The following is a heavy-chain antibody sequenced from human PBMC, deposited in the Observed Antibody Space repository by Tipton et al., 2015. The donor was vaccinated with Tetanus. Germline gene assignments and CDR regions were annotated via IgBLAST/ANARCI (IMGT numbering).Heavy chain of an antibody. CDR3: ARGMSFDP. Sequence: SLRLSCAASGFTFSNYGMHWVRQAPGKGLIWVANIKYDESEKYYVDSVKGRFTISRDNAKNSLYLQMNSLRVDDTAVYYCARGMSFDPWGQGTLVTVSS. J-gene: IGHJ5*02. CDR2: IKYDESEK. CDR1: GFTFSNYG. V-gene: IGHV3-7*01.